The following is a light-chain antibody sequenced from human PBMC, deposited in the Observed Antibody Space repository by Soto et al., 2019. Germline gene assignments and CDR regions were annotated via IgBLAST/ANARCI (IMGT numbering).Light chain of an antibody. CDR2: AAS. CDR1: QSVSSS. J-gene: IGKJ4*01. CDR3: HQRSNWPRT. V-gene: IGKV3-11*01. Sequence: EIVLTQSPATLSLPPGERATLSCRASQSVSSSLAWYQQKPGQAPRLLIYAASNRATGIPARFSATGSGTDFTLTISSLEPEDFAVYYCHQRSNWPRTFGGGTKVEIK.